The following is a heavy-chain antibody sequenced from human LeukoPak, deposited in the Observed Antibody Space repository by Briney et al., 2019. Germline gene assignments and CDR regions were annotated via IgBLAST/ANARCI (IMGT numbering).Heavy chain of an antibody. Sequence: GRSLSLSCAASGFTFSSYSMNWVRQAPGKGLEWVSSISSSSSYIYYADSVKGRFTISRDNAKNSLYLQMNSLRAEDTAVYYCARVAAAAASDAFDIWGQGTMVTVSS. CDR2: ISSSSSYI. J-gene: IGHJ3*02. CDR3: ARVAAAAASDAFDI. D-gene: IGHD6-13*01. CDR1: GFTFSSYS. V-gene: IGHV3-21*01.